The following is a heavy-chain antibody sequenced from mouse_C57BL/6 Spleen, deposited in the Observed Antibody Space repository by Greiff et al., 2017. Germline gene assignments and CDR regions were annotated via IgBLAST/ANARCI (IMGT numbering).Heavy chain of an antibody. V-gene: IGHV1-4*01. CDR2: INPSSGYT. J-gene: IGHJ3*01. CDR3: ARGLGEGAY. D-gene: IGHD4-1*01. Sequence: QVQLKESGAELARPGASVKMSCKASGYTFTSYTMHWVKQRPGQGLEWIGYINPSSGYTKYNQKFKDKATLTADKSSSTAYMQLSSLTSEDSAVYYCARGLGEGAYWGQGTPVTVSA. CDR1: GYTFTSYT.